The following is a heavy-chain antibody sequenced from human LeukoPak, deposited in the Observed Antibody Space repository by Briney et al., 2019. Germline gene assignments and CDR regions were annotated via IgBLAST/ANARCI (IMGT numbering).Heavy chain of an antibody. V-gene: IGHV3-30*18. J-gene: IGHJ4*02. D-gene: IGHD3-10*01. CDR2: ISSDGSNK. CDR1: GFTFSSYG. CDR3: AKAGTFGLYYFDY. Sequence: GGSLRLSCAASGFTFSSYGMHWVRQAPGKGLEGVAVISSDGSNKYYADSVKGRFTISRDNPKNTLYLQMNSLRAEDTAVYYCAKAGTFGLYYFDYWGQGTLVTVSS.